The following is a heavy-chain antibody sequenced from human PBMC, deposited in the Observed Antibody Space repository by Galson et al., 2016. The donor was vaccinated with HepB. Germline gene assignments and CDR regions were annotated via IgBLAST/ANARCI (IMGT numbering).Heavy chain of an antibody. V-gene: IGHV1-18*01. CDR3: ARDLYGVWSGYRRYNWFDP. Sequence: SVKVSCKASGYTFSNYGIGWVRQAPGQGLEWMGWISAYNGNTNYAEKVQDRVTMTTDTSTNTAYLELRSLRSDDTAVYYCARDLYGVWSGYRRYNWFDPWGQGTLVTVSS. CDR1: GYTFSNYG. CDR2: ISAYNGNT. J-gene: IGHJ5*02. D-gene: IGHD3-3*01.